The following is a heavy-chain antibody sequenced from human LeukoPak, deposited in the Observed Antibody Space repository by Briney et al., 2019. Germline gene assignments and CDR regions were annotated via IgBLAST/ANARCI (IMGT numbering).Heavy chain of an antibody. V-gene: IGHV4-4*07. Sequence: SETLSLTCAVYGGSFSGYYWSWLRQPAGKGLEWIGRIYTSGSTNYNPSLKSRVTMSVDTSKNQFSLKLSSVTAADTAVYYCAREDSSGWPDAFDIWGQGTMVTVSS. CDR1: GGSFSGYY. CDR2: IYTSGST. J-gene: IGHJ3*02. D-gene: IGHD6-19*01. CDR3: AREDSSGWPDAFDI.